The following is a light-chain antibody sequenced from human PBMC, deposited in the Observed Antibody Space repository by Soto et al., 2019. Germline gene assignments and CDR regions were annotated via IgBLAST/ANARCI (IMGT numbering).Light chain of an antibody. CDR1: QTISSY. J-gene: IGKJ2*01. CDR2: AAS. Sequence: DIQMTQSPSSLSASVGDRVTITCRASQTISSYLNWYQQKPGKAPKLLIYAASSLQSGVPSRFSGSGSGTAFTLTISSLQPEDFATYYFQQSHSIPYTFGQGTKLEIK. V-gene: IGKV1-39*01. CDR3: QQSHSIPYT.